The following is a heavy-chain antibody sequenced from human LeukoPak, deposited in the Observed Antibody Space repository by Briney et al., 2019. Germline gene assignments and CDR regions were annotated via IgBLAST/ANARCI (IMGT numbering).Heavy chain of an antibody. Sequence: SETLSLTCTVSGGSISSSSYYWGWIRQPPGKGLEWIGSIYYSGSTYYNPSLKSRVTISVDTSKNQFSLKLSSVTAADTAVYYCARGRIGISSGWLIGFDPWGQGTLVTVSS. CDR3: ARGRIGISSGWLIGFDP. D-gene: IGHD6-19*01. CDR2: IYYSGST. J-gene: IGHJ5*02. CDR1: GGSISSSSYY. V-gene: IGHV4-39*07.